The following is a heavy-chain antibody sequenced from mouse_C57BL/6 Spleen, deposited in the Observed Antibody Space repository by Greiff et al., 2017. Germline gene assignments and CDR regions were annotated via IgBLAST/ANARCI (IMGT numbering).Heavy chain of an antibody. V-gene: IGHV1-50*01. Sequence: QVQLKQPGAELVKPGASVKLSCKASGYTFTSYWMQWVKQRPGQGLEWIGEIDPSDSYTNYNQKFKGKATLTVDTSSSTAYMQLSRLKSEDSAVYYCARFPITTVVAGDFYYAMDYWGQGTSVTVSS. D-gene: IGHD1-1*01. J-gene: IGHJ4*01. CDR2: IDPSDSYT. CDR1: GYTFTSYW. CDR3: ARFPITTVVAGDFYYAMDY.